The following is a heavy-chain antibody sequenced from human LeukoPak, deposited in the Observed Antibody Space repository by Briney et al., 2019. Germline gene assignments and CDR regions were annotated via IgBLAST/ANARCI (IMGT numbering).Heavy chain of an antibody. Sequence: GESLNISCKGSGSTFTNNWIAWVRQMPGKGLEWMGIIYPGDSDTRYSPSFQGQVTISADKSISTAYLQWSSLKASDTAMYYCASFAATIQGGVFDYWGQGTLVTVSS. V-gene: IGHV5-51*01. CDR3: ASFAATIQGGVFDY. CDR2: IYPGDSDT. J-gene: IGHJ4*02. CDR1: GSTFTNNW. D-gene: IGHD5-12*01.